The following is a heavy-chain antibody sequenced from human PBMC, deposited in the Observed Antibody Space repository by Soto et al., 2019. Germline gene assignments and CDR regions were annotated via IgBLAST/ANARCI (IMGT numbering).Heavy chain of an antibody. CDR2: INAGNGNT. D-gene: IGHD6-19*01. CDR1: GYTFTSYA. CDR3: ARAESSGWYSYFDY. V-gene: IGHV1-3*01. Sequence: ASVKVSCKASGYTFTSYAMHWVRQAPGQRLEWMGWINAGNGNTKYSQKFQGGVTITRDTSASTAYMELSSLRSEDTAVYYCARAESSGWYSYFDYWGQGTLVTVSS. J-gene: IGHJ4*02.